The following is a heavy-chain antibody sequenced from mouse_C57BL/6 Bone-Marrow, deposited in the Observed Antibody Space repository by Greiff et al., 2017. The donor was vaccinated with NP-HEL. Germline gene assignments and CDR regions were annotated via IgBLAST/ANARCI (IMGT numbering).Heavy chain of an antibody. Sequence: VKLQESGAELVKPGASVKISCKASGYTFTDYYINWVKQRPGQGLEWIGKIGPGSGSTYSNEKFKGKATLTADKSSSTAYMQLSSLTSEDSAGYFCARRGDYYGSSYYFDYWGQGTTLTVSS. D-gene: IGHD1-1*01. CDR3: ARRGDYYGSSYYFDY. CDR2: IGPGSGST. V-gene: IGHV1-77*01. J-gene: IGHJ2*01. CDR1: GYTFTDYY.